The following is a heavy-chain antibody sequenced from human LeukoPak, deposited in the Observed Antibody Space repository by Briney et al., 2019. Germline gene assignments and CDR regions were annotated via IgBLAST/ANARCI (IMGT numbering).Heavy chain of an antibody. Sequence: VASVKVSCKVSGYTLTELSVHWVRQAPGKGLEWMGGFDPEDGETIYAQKFQGRVTMTEDTSTDTAYMGLSSLRSEDADVYYCATDYSLRGWAFDYWGQGTLVTVSS. J-gene: IGHJ4*02. CDR2: FDPEDGET. CDR1: GYTLTELS. CDR3: ATDYSLRGWAFDY. V-gene: IGHV1-24*01. D-gene: IGHD6-19*01.